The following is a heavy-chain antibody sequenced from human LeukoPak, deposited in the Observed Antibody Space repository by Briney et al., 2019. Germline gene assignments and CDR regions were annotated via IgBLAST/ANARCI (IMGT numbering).Heavy chain of an antibody. CDR1: GFTFSSYS. D-gene: IGHD6-13*01. V-gene: IGHV3-21*01. J-gene: IGHJ3*02. CDR2: ISSSSSYI. Sequence: GGSPRLSCAASGFTFSSYSMNWVRQAPGKGLEWVSSISSSSSYIYYADPVKGRFTISRDNAKNSLYLQMNSLRAEDTAVYYCARVIAAAGTGAFDIWGQGTMVTVSS. CDR3: ARVIAAAGTGAFDI.